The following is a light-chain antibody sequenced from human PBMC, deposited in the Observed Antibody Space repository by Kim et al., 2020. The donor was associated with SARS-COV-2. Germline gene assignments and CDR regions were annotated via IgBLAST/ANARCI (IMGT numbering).Light chain of an antibody. CDR3: MQALQIPLT. V-gene: IGKV2-28*01. CDR1: QRLLHSNGNNY. CDR2: LAS. Sequence: DIVMTQSPLSLPVIPGEPASISCRSSQRLLHSNGNNYLHWYLQKPGQSPQLLIQLASNRASGVPDRFSGSGSGTDFTLKISRMQPGDVGLYYCMQALQIPLTFGGGTKVDIK. J-gene: IGKJ4*01.